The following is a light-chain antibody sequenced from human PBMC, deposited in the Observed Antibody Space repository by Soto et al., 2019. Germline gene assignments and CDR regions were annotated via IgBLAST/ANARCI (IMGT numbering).Light chain of an antibody. J-gene: IGKJ4*01. CDR3: QQRRDWPLT. V-gene: IGKV3-11*01. Sequence: EIVLTQSPATLSLSPGERATISCRASQSVSSYLAWYQQKPGQAPRLLISDASNRATGIPARFSGSGSGTDFTLTVSSLEPEDFAVYYCQQRRDWPLTFGGGTKVEI. CDR1: QSVSSY. CDR2: DAS.